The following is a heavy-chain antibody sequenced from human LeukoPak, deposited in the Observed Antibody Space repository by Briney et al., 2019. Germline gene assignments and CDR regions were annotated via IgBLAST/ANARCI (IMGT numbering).Heavy chain of an antibody. CDR1: GGSISSYY. CDR3: ARSSEGRYYYDSSGFSYYYYYMDV. D-gene: IGHD3-22*01. V-gene: IGHV4-59*01. Sequence: SETLSLTCTVSGGSISSYYWSWIRQPPGKGLEWIGYIYYSGSTYYNPSLRSRVTISVDTSKNQFSLKLSSVTAADTAVYYCARSSEGRYYYDSSGFSYYYYYMDVWGKGTTVTVSS. J-gene: IGHJ6*03. CDR2: IYYSGST.